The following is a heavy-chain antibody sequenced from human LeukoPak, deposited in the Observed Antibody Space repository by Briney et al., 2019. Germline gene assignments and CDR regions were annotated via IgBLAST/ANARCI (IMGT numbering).Heavy chain of an antibody. Sequence: GGSLRLSCAASGFTVSSNYMSWVRQAPGKGLEWVSLIYNSGRTNYAASVKGRFTISRDHSKNTVYLQMNSLRADDTALYYCIGYGGNSFWGQGTLVTVSS. CDR3: IGYGGNSF. CDR1: GFTVSSNY. J-gene: IGHJ4*02. CDR2: IYNSGRT. D-gene: IGHD4-23*01. V-gene: IGHV3-66*01.